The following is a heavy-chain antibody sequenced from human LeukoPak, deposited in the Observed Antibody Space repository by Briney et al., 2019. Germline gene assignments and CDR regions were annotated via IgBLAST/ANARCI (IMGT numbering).Heavy chain of an antibody. Sequence: AAVKVSCKASGYSFTSYGISWVRQAPGQGLEWMGWISAYNGNTNYAQKLQGRVTMTTDTSTSTAYMELRSPRSDDPAAYYCTREGDHGGNPRDYWGQGTLVTVSS. CDR2: ISAYNGNT. D-gene: IGHD4-17*01. V-gene: IGHV1-18*01. J-gene: IGHJ4*02. CDR1: GYSFTSYG. CDR3: TREGDHGGNPRDY.